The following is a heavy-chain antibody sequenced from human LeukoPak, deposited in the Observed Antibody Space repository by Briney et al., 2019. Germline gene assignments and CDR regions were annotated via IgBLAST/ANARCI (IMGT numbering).Heavy chain of an antibody. CDR3: ARELNYYDSSGYLDY. V-gene: IGHV3-33*01. CDR1: GFTFSSYG. CDR2: IWYDGSNK. Sequence: GGSLRLSCAASGFTFSSYGMHWVRQAPGKGLEWVAVIWYDGSNKYYADSVKGRFTISRDNSKNTLYLQMNSLRAEDTAVYYCARELNYYDSSGYLDYWAREPWSPSPQ. D-gene: IGHD3-22*01. J-gene: IGHJ4*02.